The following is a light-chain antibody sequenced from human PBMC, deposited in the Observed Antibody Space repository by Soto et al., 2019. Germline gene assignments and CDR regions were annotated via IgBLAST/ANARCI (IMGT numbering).Light chain of an antibody. CDR2: GAS. CDR1: QSVGGNF. CDR3: QQYGSSPYT. J-gene: IGKJ2*01. V-gene: IGKV3-20*01. Sequence: EIELTQSPSTLSLSAGERATISCRASQSVGGNFVSWYQHTPGRALRLLIFGASNRDGGIPDRFSGSGSGTDFTLTISSLEPEDFAVYYCQQYGSSPYTFGQGTKVEIK.